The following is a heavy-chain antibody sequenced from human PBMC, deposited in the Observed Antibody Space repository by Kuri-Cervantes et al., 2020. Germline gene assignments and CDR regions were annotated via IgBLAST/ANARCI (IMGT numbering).Heavy chain of an antibody. CDR1: GYTFTSYG. D-gene: IGHD3-22*01. CDR2: IIPIFGTA. Sequence: SVKVSCKASGYTFTSYGISWVRQAPGQGLEWMGGIIPIFGTANYAQKFQGRVTITADESTSTAYMELSSLRSEDTAVYYCARDQGFRGSSGYLYYFDYWGQGTLVTVSS. V-gene: IGHV1-69*13. CDR3: ARDQGFRGSSGYLYYFDY. J-gene: IGHJ4*02.